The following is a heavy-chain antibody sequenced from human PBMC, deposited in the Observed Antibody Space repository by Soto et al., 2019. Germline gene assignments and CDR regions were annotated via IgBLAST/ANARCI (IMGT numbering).Heavy chain of an antibody. J-gene: IGHJ6*02. Sequence: GESLKISCNGSGYSFTIYWISWVRQMPGKGLEWMGRIDPSDSYTNYSPSFQGHVTISADKSISTAYLQWSSLKASDTAMYYCASYCSSTSCYSYYYGMDAWGQGTTVTVSS. CDR2: IDPSDSYT. V-gene: IGHV5-10-1*01. CDR1: GYSFTIYW. CDR3: ASYCSSTSCYSYYYGMDA. D-gene: IGHD2-2*02.